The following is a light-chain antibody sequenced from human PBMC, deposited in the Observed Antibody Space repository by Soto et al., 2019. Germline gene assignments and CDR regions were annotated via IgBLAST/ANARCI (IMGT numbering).Light chain of an antibody. CDR2: AAS. Sequence: AIRMTQSPSSFSASTGDRVTITCRASQGISRYLAWYQQKPGKAPKLLIYAASTLQGGVTSRFSVSGSGTDFTLTISCLHSEDFATYYCQQYYSYPYTFGQGTKLEIK. CDR1: QGISRY. V-gene: IGKV1-8*01. J-gene: IGKJ2*01. CDR3: QQYYSYPYT.